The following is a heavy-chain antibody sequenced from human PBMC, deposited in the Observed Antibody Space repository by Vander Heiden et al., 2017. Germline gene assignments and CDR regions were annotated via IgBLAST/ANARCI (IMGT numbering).Heavy chain of an antibody. D-gene: IGHD3-22*01. CDR3: ASSYYYDSSGSN. Sequence: QAQLQESGPGLVKPSQTLSHTCTVSVGSISRGRSNSSCNRQHPGKGLDWIGYTYYSGSTYYNPSLKSRVTISVDTSKNQFSLKLSSVTAADTAVYYCASSYYYDSSGSNWGHGTLVTVSS. CDR2: TYYSGST. J-gene: IGHJ4*01. V-gene: IGHV4-31*03. CDR1: VGSISRGRSN.